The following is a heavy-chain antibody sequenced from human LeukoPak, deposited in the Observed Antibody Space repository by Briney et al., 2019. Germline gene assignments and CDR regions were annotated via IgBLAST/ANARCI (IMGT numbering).Heavy chain of an antibody. J-gene: IGHJ3*02. CDR1: GDTSGSYA. V-gene: IGHV1-69*04. CDR2: IIPLLGIT. CDR3: ARARSRITFGGIRHAFDI. Sequence: GASVKVSCKASGDTSGSYAMNWVRQAPGQGLEWVARIIPLLGITNRAQNLPGRVTVNADTSTNTVYLELSSLRPDDTAVYYCARARSRITFGGIRHAFDIWGQGTLVTVSS. D-gene: IGHD3-16*01.